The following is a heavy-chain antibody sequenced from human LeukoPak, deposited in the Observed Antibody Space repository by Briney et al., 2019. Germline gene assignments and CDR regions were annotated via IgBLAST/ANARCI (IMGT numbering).Heavy chain of an antibody. CDR3: ARDRLYYSGSEASHDGDWFDP. CDR2: ISSSGRTM. Sequence: GGSLRLSCAASGFNFSDYYMSWIRQAPGKGLEWVSYISSSGRTMYYADSVKGRFTISRDNAKNSLYLQMNSLRAEDTAVYYWARDRLYYSGSEASHDGDWFDPWGQGTLVTVSS. CDR1: GFNFSDYY. D-gene: IGHD3-10*01. J-gene: IGHJ5*02. V-gene: IGHV3-11*04.